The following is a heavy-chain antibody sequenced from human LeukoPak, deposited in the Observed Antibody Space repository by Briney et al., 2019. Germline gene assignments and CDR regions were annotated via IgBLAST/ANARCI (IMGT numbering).Heavy chain of an antibody. CDR2: ISSRSSYI. CDR3: ARDDGGLAGTHYFDY. CDR1: GFTFSTYD. D-gene: IGHD2-15*01. V-gene: IGHV3-21*01. J-gene: IGHJ4*02. Sequence: GGSLRLSCAASGFTFSTYDMNWVRQAPGKGLEWVSSISSRSSYIYYADSVKGRFTISRDNAKNSLSLQMNSLRAEDTAAYYCARDDGGLAGTHYFDYWGQGTLVTVSS.